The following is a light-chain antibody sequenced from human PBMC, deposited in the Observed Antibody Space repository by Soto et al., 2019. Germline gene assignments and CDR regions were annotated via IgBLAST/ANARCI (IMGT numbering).Light chain of an antibody. V-gene: IGLV2-14*03. CDR1: SSDVGGYNY. Sequence: QSALTQPASVSGSPGQSITISCTGTSSDVGGYNYVSWYQHHPGKAPKLMIYDVSHRPSGVSNRFSASKSGNTASLTISGLQDDDEADYYCSSYTSNNTLVFGGGTKLTVL. CDR3: SSYTSNNTLV. CDR2: DVS. J-gene: IGLJ2*01.